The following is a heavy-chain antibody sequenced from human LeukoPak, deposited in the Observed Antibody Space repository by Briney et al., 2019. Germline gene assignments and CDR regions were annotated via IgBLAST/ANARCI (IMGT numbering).Heavy chain of an antibody. D-gene: IGHD5-18*01. V-gene: IGHV3-23*01. J-gene: IGHJ1*01. Sequence: PGGSLRLSCVGSGFAFSNFAMSWVRLAPGKGLEWVSAISGSGGNTYYADSVKGRFTISRDNSKNTLFLEMNNLGAEDTAVYFCAKDRGMWIHLWSDFQQWGQGTLVTVSS. CDR1: GFAFSNFA. CDR2: ISGSGGNT. CDR3: AKDRGMWIHLWSDFQQ.